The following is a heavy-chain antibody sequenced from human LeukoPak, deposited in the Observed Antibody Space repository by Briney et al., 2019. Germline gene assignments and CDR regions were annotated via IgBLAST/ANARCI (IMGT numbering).Heavy chain of an antibody. Sequence: PGGSLRLSCAASGFTFSSYAMHWVGQAPGKGREWVAVISYDGSNKYYADSVTGRFTISRDNSKNTLHLQMNSLRAEDTAVYYCARDWGSIVVVPAAPENYFDYWGQGTRVTVSS. D-gene: IGHD2-2*01. J-gene: IGHJ4*02. CDR2: ISYDGSNK. CDR3: ARDWGSIVVVPAAPENYFDY. CDR1: GFTFSSYA. V-gene: IGHV3-30*04.